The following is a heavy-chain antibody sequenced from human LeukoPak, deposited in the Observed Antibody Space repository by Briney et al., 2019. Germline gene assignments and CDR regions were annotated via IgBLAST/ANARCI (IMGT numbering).Heavy chain of an antibody. CDR3: ARDQFLDWVRNYYYYGMDA. V-gene: IGHV3-30-3*01. CDR1: GFTFSSYA. CDR2: ISYDGSNK. D-gene: IGHD3/OR15-3a*01. Sequence: PGGSLRLSCAASGFTFSSYAMHWVRQAPGKGLEWVAVISYDGSNKYYADSVKGRFTISRDNSKNTLYLQMNSLRAEDTAVYYCARDQFLDWVRNYYYYGMDAWGQGTTVTVSS. J-gene: IGHJ6*02.